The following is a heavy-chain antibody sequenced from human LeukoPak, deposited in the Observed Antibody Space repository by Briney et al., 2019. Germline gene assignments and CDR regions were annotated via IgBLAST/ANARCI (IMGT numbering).Heavy chain of an antibody. CDR1: GGTFSSYP. Sequence: ASVKVSCKASGGTFSSYPISWVRQAPGQGLEWMGGIIPIFGTANYAQKFQGRVTITTDEATSTAYMELNSLTSEDTAVYYCASKVPSSGWYAPFDYWGQGTLVTVSS. CDR3: ASKVPSSGWYAPFDY. CDR2: IIPIFGTA. J-gene: IGHJ4*02. D-gene: IGHD6-19*01. V-gene: IGHV1-69*05.